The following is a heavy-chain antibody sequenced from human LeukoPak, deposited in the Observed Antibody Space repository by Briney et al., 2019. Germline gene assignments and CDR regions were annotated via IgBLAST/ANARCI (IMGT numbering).Heavy chain of an antibody. D-gene: IGHD6-13*01. CDR3: ARDRSSIIAAAGSAADY. Sequence: PGGSLRLSCAASGFVFSSYAMHWVRQAPGKGLEWVAFIRYDGSNKYYADSVKGRFTISRDNSKNTLYLQMNSLRAEDTAVYYCARDRSSIIAAAGSAADYWGQGTLVTVSS. J-gene: IGHJ4*02. V-gene: IGHV3-30*02. CDR1: GFVFSSYA. CDR2: IRYDGSNK.